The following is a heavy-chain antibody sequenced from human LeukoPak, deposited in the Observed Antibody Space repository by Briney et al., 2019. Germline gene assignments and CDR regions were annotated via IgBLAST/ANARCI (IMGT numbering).Heavy chain of an antibody. CDR3: ARAGGDCSGGSCWYNWFDP. Sequence: PGGSLRLSCAASGFTFSSYGMHWVRQAPGKGLEWVAFIRYDGTNKYYADSVKGRFTISRDNSKNTLYLQMNSLRAEDTAVYYCARAGGDCSGGSCWYNWFDPWGQGTLVTVSS. V-gene: IGHV3-30*02. D-gene: IGHD2-15*01. CDR2: IRYDGTNK. J-gene: IGHJ5*02. CDR1: GFTFSSYG.